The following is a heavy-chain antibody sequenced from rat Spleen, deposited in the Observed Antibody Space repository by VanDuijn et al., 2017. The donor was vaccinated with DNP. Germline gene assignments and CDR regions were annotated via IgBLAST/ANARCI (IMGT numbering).Heavy chain of an antibody. V-gene: IGHV5-25*01. D-gene: IGHD1-6*01. CDR1: GFTFSNYD. J-gene: IGHJ2*01. Sequence: EVQLVKSGGGLVQPGRSLKLSCAASGFTFSNYDMAWVRQAPTKGLEWVASISTSGGSTYYRDSVKGRFTVSRDNAKSTLYLQMDSLRSEDTATYYCARHTTGPFDYWGQGVMVTVSS. CDR3: ARHTTGPFDY. CDR2: ISTSGGST.